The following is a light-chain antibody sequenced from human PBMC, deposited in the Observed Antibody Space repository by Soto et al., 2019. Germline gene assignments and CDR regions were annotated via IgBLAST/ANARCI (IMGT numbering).Light chain of an antibody. CDR2: EVT. J-gene: IGLJ1*01. V-gene: IGLV2-14*01. CDR1: SSDVGRYNY. Sequence: QSALTQPASVSGSPGQSITSSCAGTSSDVGRYNYVSWYQQHPGRAPKLIIYEVTNRPSGVSDRFSGSKSGNVASLTISGLQAADEADYYCGSYTTTYVRIFGTG. CDR3: GSYTTTYVRI.